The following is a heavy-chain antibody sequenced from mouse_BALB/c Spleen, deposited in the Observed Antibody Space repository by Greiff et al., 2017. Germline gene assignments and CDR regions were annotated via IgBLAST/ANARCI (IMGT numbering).Heavy chain of an antibody. CDR1: GFTFSSFG. J-gene: IGHJ4*01. D-gene: IGHD2-4*01. V-gene: IGHV5-17*02. Sequence: EVHLVESGGGLVQPGGSRKLSCAASGFTFSSFGMHWVRQAPEKGLEWVAYISSGSSTIYYADTVKGRFTISRDNPKNTLFLQMTSLRSEDTAMYYCARCSDYHYYAMDYWGQGTSVTVSS. CDR2: ISSGSSTI. CDR3: ARCSDYHYYAMDY.